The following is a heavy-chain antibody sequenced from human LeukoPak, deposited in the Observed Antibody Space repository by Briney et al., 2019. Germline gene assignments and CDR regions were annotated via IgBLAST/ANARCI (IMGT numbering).Heavy chain of an antibody. CDR1: GASITGYY. CDR2: IYYSGST. Sequence: PSETLSLTCTVAGASITGYYWSWIRQPPGKGLEWIGYIYYSGSTDYNPSLNSRVTISVGTSENQLSLRLSSVTAADTAVYYCARQGYCGGDCFSDFWGQGSLVTVSS. D-gene: IGHD2-21*02. J-gene: IGHJ4*02. V-gene: IGHV4-59*08. CDR3: ARQGYCGGDCFSDF.